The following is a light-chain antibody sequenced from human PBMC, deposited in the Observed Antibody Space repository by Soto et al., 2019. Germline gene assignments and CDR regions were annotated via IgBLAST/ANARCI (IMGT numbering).Light chain of an antibody. CDR1: SSDVGRYNL. CDR3: CSYAGSTTFGV. V-gene: IGLV2-23*01. J-gene: IGLJ2*01. Sequence: SALTQPASVSGSPGQSITISCTGTSSDVGRYNLVSWYQQHPGKAPKLMIYEGSKRPSGVSNRFSGSKSGNTASLTISGLQAEDEADYYCCSYAGSTTFGVFGGGTQLTVL. CDR2: EGS.